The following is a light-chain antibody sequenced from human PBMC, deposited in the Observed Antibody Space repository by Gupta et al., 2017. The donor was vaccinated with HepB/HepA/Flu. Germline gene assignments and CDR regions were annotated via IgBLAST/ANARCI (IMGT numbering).Light chain of an antibody. CDR2: DVR. CDR1: SSDVGSHNY. Sequence: QSALTQPASVSGSPGQSITISCTGTSSDVGSHNYVSWYQQHPGKAPRLMIYDVRHRPSGISDRFSGSKSDNTASLTISGLQAEDEADYYCLSYTGSRTDVFGTGTKVTVL. J-gene: IGLJ1*01. V-gene: IGLV2-14*03. CDR3: LSYTGSRTDV.